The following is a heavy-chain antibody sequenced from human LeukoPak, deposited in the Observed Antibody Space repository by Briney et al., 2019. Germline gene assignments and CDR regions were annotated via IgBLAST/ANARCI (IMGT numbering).Heavy chain of an antibody. CDR3: ARGGYYGSENDFRFDP. V-gene: IGHV1-18*01. Sequence: ASVKVSCKASRYTFTSYGISWVGQAPGQGLEWMGWISAYNGNTDYAQKLQGRVTMTTDTSTSTAYMELRSLRSDDTAIYYCARGGYYGSENDFRFDPWGQGTLVTVSS. CDR1: RYTFTSYG. D-gene: IGHD3-10*01. CDR2: ISAYNGNT. J-gene: IGHJ5*02.